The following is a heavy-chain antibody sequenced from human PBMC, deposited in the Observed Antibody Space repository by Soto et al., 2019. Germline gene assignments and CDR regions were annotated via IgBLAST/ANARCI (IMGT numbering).Heavy chain of an antibody. D-gene: IGHD3-22*01. CDR3: ARGAYYYDSSGTFDY. CDR2: INPNSGGT. J-gene: IGHJ4*02. V-gene: IGHV1-2*02. Sequence: ASLKVSCKASGYTFTGYYMHWVRQAPGQGLEWMGWINPNSGGTNYAQKFQGRVTMTRDTSISTAYMELSRLRSDDTAVYYCARGAYYYDSSGTFDYWGQGTLVTVSS. CDR1: GYTFTGYY.